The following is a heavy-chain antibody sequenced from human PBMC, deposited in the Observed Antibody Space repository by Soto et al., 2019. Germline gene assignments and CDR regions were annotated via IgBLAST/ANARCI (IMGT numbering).Heavy chain of an antibody. V-gene: IGHV4-30-2*01. CDR3: ATQSYSNSGAYYYYAMDV. CDR2: IYQSGST. D-gene: IGHD4-4*01. CDR1: GGSISSGGYS. Sequence: SETLSLTCAVSGGSISSGGYSWSWIRQPPGKGLEWIGYIYQSGSTYYNPSLKSRVTISVDRSRNQFSLKLSSVTAADTAVYFCATQSYSNSGAYYYYAMDVWGQGTTVTV. J-gene: IGHJ6*02.